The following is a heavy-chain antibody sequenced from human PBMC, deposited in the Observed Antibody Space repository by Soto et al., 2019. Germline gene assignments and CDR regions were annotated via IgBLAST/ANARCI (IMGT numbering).Heavy chain of an antibody. V-gene: IGHV4-31*03. J-gene: IGHJ5*02. CDR2: IYYSGST. CDR3: ARAYDILTGILVGWFDP. CDR1: GGSISSGGYY. Sequence: QVQLQESGPGLVKPSQTLSLTFTVSGGSISSGGYYWSWIRQHPGKGLEWIGYIYYSGSTYYNPSLKSRVTISVDTFKNQFSLKLISVTAADTAVYYCARAYDILTGILVGWFDPWGQGTLVTVSS. D-gene: IGHD3-9*01.